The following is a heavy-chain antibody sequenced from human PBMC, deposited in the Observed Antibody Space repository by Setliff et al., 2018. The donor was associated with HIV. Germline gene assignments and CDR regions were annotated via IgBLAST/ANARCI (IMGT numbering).Heavy chain of an antibody. CDR2: ISSNGGST. D-gene: IGHD4-17*01. CDR1: GFTFSSYA. J-gene: IGHJ6*03. V-gene: IGHV3-64D*09. Sequence: GSLRLSCSASGFTFSSYAMHWVRQAPWKGLEYVSAISSNGGSTYYADSVKGRFTISRDNSKNTLYLQMSSLRAEDTAVYYCVKARVDGDYYYYYYMDVWGRGTTVTVSS. CDR3: VKARVDGDYYYYYYMDV.